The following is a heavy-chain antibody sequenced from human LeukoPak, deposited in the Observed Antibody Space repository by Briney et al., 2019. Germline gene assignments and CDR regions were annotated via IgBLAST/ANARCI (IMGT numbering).Heavy chain of an antibody. CDR1: GYRFTSYW. CDR3: ARQSRDTAPVDY. Sequence: GESLKISCKGSGYRFTSYWIGWVRQMPGKGLEWMGIIYPGDSDTRYSPSFQGQVTISADKSISTAYLQWSSLKASDSAIYYCARQSRDTAPVDYWGQGTLVTVSS. J-gene: IGHJ4*02. V-gene: IGHV5-51*01. CDR2: IYPGDSDT. D-gene: IGHD5-18*01.